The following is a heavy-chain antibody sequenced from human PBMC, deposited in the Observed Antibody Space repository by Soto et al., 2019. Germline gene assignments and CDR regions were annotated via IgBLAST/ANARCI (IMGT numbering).Heavy chain of an antibody. CDR2: IWYDGSDE. J-gene: IGHJ4*02. Sequence: GGSLRLSCAASGFTLSRYVMHWVRQAPGKGLDWVAAIWYDGSDEFYADSVKGRLTISRDNPKNMLYLQMNSLGAEDTAVYYCATEAAGTSFDYWGQGTLVTVSS. CDR1: GFTLSRYV. V-gene: IGHV3-33*01. D-gene: IGHD1-1*01. CDR3: ATEAAGTSFDY.